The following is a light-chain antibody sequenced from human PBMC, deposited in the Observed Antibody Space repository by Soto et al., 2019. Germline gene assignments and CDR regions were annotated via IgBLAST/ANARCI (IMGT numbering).Light chain of an antibody. Sequence: DIQMTQSPSTLSASVGDRVTITCRASQSISSWLAWYQQKPGKAPKLLIYKASSLESGVPSRFSGSGSGTEFTLSISSLQPDEFATYYCQQFPTFGQGTKVEIK. J-gene: IGKJ1*01. CDR3: QQFPT. V-gene: IGKV1-5*03. CDR1: QSISSW. CDR2: KAS.